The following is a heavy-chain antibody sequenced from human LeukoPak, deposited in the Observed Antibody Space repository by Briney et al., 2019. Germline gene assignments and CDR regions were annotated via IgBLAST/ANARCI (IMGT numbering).Heavy chain of an antibody. V-gene: IGHV4-39*01. D-gene: IGHD3-22*01. CDR1: GGSISSSSYY. CDR3: ARGVVVITTLIDY. Sequence: SGTLSLTCTVSGGSISSSSYYWGWIRQPPGKGLEWIGSIFYSGTTHYNPSLKSRVTISVDTSKNQFSLKLSSVTAADTAVYYCARGVVVITTLIDYWGQGTLVTVSS. J-gene: IGHJ4*02. CDR2: IFYSGTT.